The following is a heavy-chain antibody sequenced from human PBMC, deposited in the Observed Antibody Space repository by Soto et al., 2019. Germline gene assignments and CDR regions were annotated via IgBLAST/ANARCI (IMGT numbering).Heavy chain of an antibody. J-gene: IGHJ6*02. CDR3: AKVGPSYYYGMDV. Sequence: CGYRQEPGKGLEWVSSISGSGRTIYHADSMRGRFAISRDNSKNSLYLQLNNLRVDDTAVYYCAKVGPSYYYGMDVWGQGNTVTASS. CDR2: ISGSGRTI. D-gene: IGHD1-26*01. V-gene: IGHV3-23*01.